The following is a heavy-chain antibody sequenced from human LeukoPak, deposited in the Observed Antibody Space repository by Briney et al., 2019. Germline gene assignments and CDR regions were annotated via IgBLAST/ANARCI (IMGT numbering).Heavy chain of an antibody. CDR3: ARDFYPHGGNSGFEY. J-gene: IGHJ4*02. V-gene: IGHV3-21*01. Sequence: GGSLRLSCAASGFTFSSYSMNWVRQAPGKGLEWVSSISSSSSYIYYADSVKGRFTISRDNAKNSLYLQMNSLRAEDTAVYYCARDFYPHGGNSGFEYWGQGTLVTVSS. CDR1: GFTFSSYS. D-gene: IGHD4-23*01. CDR2: ISSSSSYI.